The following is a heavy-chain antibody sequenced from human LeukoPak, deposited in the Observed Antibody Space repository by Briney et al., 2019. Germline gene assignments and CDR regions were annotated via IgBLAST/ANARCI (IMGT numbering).Heavy chain of an antibody. CDR1: GGSISSYY. J-gene: IGHJ5*02. CDR3: ARDWYSRSPRANWFDP. Sequence: SETLSLTCTVSGGSISSYYWSWIRQPPGKGLEWIGYIYYSGSTNYNPSLKSRVTISVDTSKNQFPLKLGSVTAADTAVYYSARDWYSRSPRANWFDPWGQGTLVTVSS. CDR2: IYYSGST. D-gene: IGHD6-6*01. V-gene: IGHV4-59*01.